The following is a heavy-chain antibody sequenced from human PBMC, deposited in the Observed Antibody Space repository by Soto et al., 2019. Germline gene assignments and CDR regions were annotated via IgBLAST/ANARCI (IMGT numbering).Heavy chain of an antibody. D-gene: IGHD2-8*01. CDR3: AREDGMHRKYYYYYGMDV. CDR1: GFTFSSYW. CDR2: IKQDGSEK. Sequence: GGSLRLSCAASGFTFSSYWMSWVRQAPGKGLEWVANIKQDGSEKYYVDSVKGRFTISRDNAKNSLYLQMNSLRAEDTAVYYCAREDGMHRKYYYYYGMDVWGQGTTVNVSS. J-gene: IGHJ6*02. V-gene: IGHV3-7*05.